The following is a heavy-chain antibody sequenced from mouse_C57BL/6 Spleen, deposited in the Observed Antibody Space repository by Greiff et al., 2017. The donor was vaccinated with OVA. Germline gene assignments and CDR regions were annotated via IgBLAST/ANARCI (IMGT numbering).Heavy chain of an antibody. Sequence: VQLQQSGAELVKPGASVKMSCKASGYTFTSYWITWVKQRPGQGLEWIGDIYPGSGSTNYNEKFKSKATLTVDTSSSTAYMQLSSLTSEDSAVYYCARSQRAITTAFDYWGQGTTLTVSS. V-gene: IGHV1-55*01. CDR1: GYTFTSYW. J-gene: IGHJ2*01. CDR3: ARSQRAITTAFDY. CDR2: IYPGSGST. D-gene: IGHD1-2*01.